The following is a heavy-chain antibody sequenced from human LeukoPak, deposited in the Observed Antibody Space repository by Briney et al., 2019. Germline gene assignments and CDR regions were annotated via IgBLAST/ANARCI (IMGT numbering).Heavy chain of an antibody. Sequence: GGSLRLSCAASGFTFSSHLMHWVRQAPGKGLVWVSRISSDGTYTNYADSVRGRFTISRDNAKNTLYLQMNSLRAEDTAVYYCAKLGATRYPNWFDPWGQGTLVTVSS. V-gene: IGHV3-74*01. CDR2: ISSDGTYT. CDR3: AKLGATRYPNWFDP. CDR1: GFTFSSHL. D-gene: IGHD3-16*01. J-gene: IGHJ5*02.